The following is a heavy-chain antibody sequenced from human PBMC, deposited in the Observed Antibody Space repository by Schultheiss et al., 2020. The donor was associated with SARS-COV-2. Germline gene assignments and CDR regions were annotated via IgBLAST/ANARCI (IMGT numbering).Heavy chain of an antibody. Sequence: GESLKISCKGSGYSFTSYWIGWVRQMPGKGLEWMGIIYAGDSDTRYSPSFQGQVTISADKSISTAYLQWSSLKASDTAMYYCASRPATVTASFDYWGQGTLVTVSS. CDR2: IYAGDSDT. V-gene: IGHV5-51*01. D-gene: IGHD4-17*01. J-gene: IGHJ4*02. CDR3: ASRPATVTASFDY. CDR1: GYSFTSYW.